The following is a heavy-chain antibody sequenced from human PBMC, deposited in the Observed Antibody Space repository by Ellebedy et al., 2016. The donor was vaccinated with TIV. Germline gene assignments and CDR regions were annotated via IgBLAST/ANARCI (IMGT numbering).Heavy chain of an antibody. D-gene: IGHD3-9*01. Sequence: SETLSLTXTVSGASISSSSYYWGWIRQSPGKGLEWIGNIYYSGSTYYNPSLKSRVTISLDTSTNQFSLKLSSVTAADTAMYYCARDMFYDILTGYGMDVWGQGTTVTVSS. CDR1: GASISSSSYY. CDR2: IYYSGST. V-gene: IGHV4-39*07. CDR3: ARDMFYDILTGYGMDV. J-gene: IGHJ6*02.